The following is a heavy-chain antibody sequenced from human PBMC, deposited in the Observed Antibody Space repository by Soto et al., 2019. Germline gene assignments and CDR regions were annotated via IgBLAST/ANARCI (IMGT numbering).Heavy chain of an antibody. CDR2: ISAYNGNT. Sequence: QVQLVQSGAEVKKPGASVKVTCKASAYTFTSYGISWVRQAPGQGLEWMGWISAYNGNTHYARRLQGRVTMTTDTSTSTAYMELRSLRSDDTAVYYCSRDLGDAFDMWGQGTMVTVSS. CDR3: SRDLGDAFDM. J-gene: IGHJ3*02. CDR1: AYTFTSYG. V-gene: IGHV1-18*01.